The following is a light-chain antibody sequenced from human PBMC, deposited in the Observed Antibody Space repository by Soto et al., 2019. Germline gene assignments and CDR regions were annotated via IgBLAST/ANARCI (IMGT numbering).Light chain of an antibody. CDR3: HLLNSYPLT. J-gene: IGKJ4*01. Sequence: SQLTQSPSSLSASVGDRVTITCRASQDISSYLAWYQQRPGKAPKLLIYVASTLQSGVPSRFSGSGSGADFTLTISCLQPEGFATYYCHLLNSYPLTVGGGTKVEIK. V-gene: IGKV1-9*01. CDR2: VAS. CDR1: QDISSY.